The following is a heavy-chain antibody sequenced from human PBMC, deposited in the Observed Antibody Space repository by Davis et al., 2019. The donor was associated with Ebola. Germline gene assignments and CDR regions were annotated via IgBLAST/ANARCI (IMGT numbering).Heavy chain of an antibody. CDR2: TYYRSKWYN. J-gene: IGHJ6*04. Sequence: HSQTLSLTCAISGDSVSSNSAAWNWTRQSPSRGLEWLGRTYYRSKWYNDYAVSLKSRITINPDTSKNQFSLQLNSVTPDDTAVYYCARGLAVAGTSYYYYGMDVWGKGTTVTVSS. D-gene: IGHD6-19*01. CDR3: ARGLAVAGTSYYYYGMDV. CDR1: GDSVSSNSAA. V-gene: IGHV6-1*01.